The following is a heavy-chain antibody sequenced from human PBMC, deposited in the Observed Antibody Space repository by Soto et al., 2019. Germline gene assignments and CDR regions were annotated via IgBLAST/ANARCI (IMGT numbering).Heavy chain of an antibody. V-gene: IGHV3-33*01. CDR2: IWLDGSNK. CDR1: GFTFSSYG. D-gene: IGHD5-18*01. J-gene: IGHJ4*02. CDR3: ARGLWSFDY. Sequence: QVQLVESGGGVVQPGRSLRLSCAASGFTFSSYGMHWVRQAPGKGLVWVAVIWLDGSNKYYADSVKGRFTISRDNSKNTLYLQMNSLRAEDTAVYYCARGLWSFDYWGQGNLVTVSS.